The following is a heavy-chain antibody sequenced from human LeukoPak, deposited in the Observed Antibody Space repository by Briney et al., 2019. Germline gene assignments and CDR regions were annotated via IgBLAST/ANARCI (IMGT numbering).Heavy chain of an antibody. J-gene: IGHJ4*02. Sequence: GAPVKVSCKVSGYTLTELSMHWVRQAPGKGLEWMGGFDPEDGETIYAQKFQGRVTMTEDTSTDTAYMELSSLRSEDTAVYYCARDGTMVRGAPLWGQGTLVTVSS. CDR2: FDPEDGET. V-gene: IGHV1-24*01. CDR3: ARDGTMVRGAPL. D-gene: IGHD3-10*01. CDR1: GYTLTELS.